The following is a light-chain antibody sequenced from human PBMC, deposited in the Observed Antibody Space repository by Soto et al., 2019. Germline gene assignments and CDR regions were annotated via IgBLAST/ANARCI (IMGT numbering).Light chain of an antibody. V-gene: IGKV3-15*01. CDR3: QQYNNWPPKT. Sequence: EIVMTQSPATLSVSPGERDTLSCLASQSVSSNLAWYQQKPGQAPRLLIYGASNRATGIPARFSGSGSGTEFTLTISSLQSEDFAVYYCQQYNNWPPKTVGPGTKVDIK. CDR1: QSVSSN. J-gene: IGKJ1*01. CDR2: GAS.